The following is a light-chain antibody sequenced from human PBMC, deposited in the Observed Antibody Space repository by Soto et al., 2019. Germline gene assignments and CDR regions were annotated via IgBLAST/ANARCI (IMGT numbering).Light chain of an antibody. CDR1: SSDVGGYNY. V-gene: IGLV2-14*01. CDR2: EVS. J-gene: IGLJ1*01. Sequence: QSVLTQPASVPGSPGQSITISCTGTSSDVGGYNYVSWYQQHPGKAPKPMIYEVSNRPSGVSNRFSGSKSGNTASLTISGLQAEDEADYYCSSYTSSTTYVFGTGTKVTVL. CDR3: SSYTSSTTYV.